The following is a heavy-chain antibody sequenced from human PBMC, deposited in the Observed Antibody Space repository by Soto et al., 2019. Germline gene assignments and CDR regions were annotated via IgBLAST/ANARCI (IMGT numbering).Heavy chain of an antibody. D-gene: IGHD2-15*01. Sequence: HPGGSLRLSCAASGFTFRNYEMNWVRQAPGKGLEWVSYISSSGSTIYYADSVMGRFTISRDNAKNSLYLQMNSLRADDTAVYYCARGWSIVVVVTSVGSGGMDVWGQGTTVTVSS. CDR2: ISSSGSTI. CDR1: GFTFRNYE. J-gene: IGHJ6*02. CDR3: ARGWSIVVVVTSVGSGGMDV. V-gene: IGHV3-48*03.